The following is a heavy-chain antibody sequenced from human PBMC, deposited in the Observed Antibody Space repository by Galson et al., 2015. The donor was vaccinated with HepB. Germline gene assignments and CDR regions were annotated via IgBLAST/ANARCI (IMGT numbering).Heavy chain of an antibody. J-gene: IGHJ6*02. CDR3: ARDRVDIVATAVGYYYYGMDV. D-gene: IGHD5-12*01. Sequence: SLRLSCAASGFTFSSYAMHWVRQAPGKGLEWVAVISYDGSNKYYADSVKGRFTISRDNSKNTLYLQMNSLRAEDTAVYYCARDRVDIVATAVGYYYYGMDVWGQGTTVTVSS. CDR1: GFTFSSYA. CDR2: ISYDGSNK. V-gene: IGHV3-30-3*01.